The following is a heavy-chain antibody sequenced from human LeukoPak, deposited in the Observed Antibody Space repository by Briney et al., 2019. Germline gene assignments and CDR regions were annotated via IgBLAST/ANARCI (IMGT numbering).Heavy chain of an antibody. CDR1: GYTFTSYY. CDR3: ARARNYGDYEDY. Sequence: GASVKVSRKASGYTFTSYYMHWVRQAPGQGLEWMGIINPSGGSTSYAQKFQGRVTMTRDMSTSTVYMELSSLRSEDTAVYYCARARNYGDYEDYWGQGTLVTVSS. D-gene: IGHD4-17*01. V-gene: IGHV1-46*01. CDR2: INPSGGST. J-gene: IGHJ4*02.